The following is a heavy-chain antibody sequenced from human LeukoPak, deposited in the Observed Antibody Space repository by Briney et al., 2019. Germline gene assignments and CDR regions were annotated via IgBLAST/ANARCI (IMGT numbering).Heavy chain of an antibody. V-gene: IGHV3-66*01. CDR1: GFTVSSNY. CDR3: ARASRGDSTYYGMDV. Sequence: GGSLRLSCAASGFTVSSNYMSWVRQAPGKGLEWVSVIYSGGSTYYADSVKGRFTISRDNSKNTLYIQMNSLRAEDTAVYYCARASRGDSTYYGMDVWGQGTTVTVS. D-gene: IGHD4-17*01. CDR2: IYSGGST. J-gene: IGHJ6*02.